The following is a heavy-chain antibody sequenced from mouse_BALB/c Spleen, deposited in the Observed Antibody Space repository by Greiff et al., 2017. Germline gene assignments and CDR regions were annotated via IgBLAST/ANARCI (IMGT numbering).Heavy chain of an antibody. D-gene: IGHD2-2*01. CDR1: GFAFSSYA. Sequence: EVMLVQSGGGLVKPGGSLKLSCAASGFAFSSYAMSWVSQTPEQRLEWVAYISSGGGSTYYPDTVKGRCTISRDNATNTLYLQMSMLKSEDTAMDYCASHGTMLTTKGAWFAYWGQGTLVTVSA. J-gene: IGHJ3*01. V-gene: IGHV5-12-1*01. CDR3: ASHGTMLTTKGAWFAY. CDR2: ISSGGGST.